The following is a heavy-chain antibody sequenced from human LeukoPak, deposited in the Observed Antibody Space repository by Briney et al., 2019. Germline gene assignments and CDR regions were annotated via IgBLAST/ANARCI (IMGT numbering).Heavy chain of an antibody. V-gene: IGHV3-74*01. CDR3: GKDTSSYYYVSPVA. D-gene: IGHD3-10*01. CDR2: INGDESST. Sequence: GGSLRLSCAASAFTFNTYWMHWVRQVPGRGLEWVSRINGDESSTNYADSVKGRFTISRDNAKNSLYLQMNSLRAEDTALYYCGKDTSSYYYVSPVAWGQGTMVTVSS. CDR1: AFTFNTYW. J-gene: IGHJ3*01.